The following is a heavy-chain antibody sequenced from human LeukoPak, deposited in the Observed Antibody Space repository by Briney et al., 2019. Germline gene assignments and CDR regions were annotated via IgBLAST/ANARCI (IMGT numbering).Heavy chain of an antibody. Sequence: PSETLSLTCAVYGGSFSGYYWSWIRQPPGKGLEWIGEINHSGSTNYSPSLKSRVTISVDTSKNQFSLKLSSVTAADTAVYYCARGDYGDYEDYWGQGTLVTVSS. CDR3: ARGDYGDYEDY. CDR1: GGSFSGYY. D-gene: IGHD4-17*01. V-gene: IGHV4-34*01. CDR2: INHSGST. J-gene: IGHJ4*02.